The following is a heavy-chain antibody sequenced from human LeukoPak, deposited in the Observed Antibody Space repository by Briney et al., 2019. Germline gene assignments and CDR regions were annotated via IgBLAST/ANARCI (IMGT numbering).Heavy chain of an antibody. J-gene: IGHJ4*02. CDR1: GGSISPYY. Sequence: SETLSLTCGVSGGSISPYYWSWIRQPPGKGLEWIGYIYYSGSTNYNPSLKSRVTISVDTSKNQFSLKVSSVTPADTAVYYCARVSSSTWYPTVDYWGQGTLVTVSS. CDR2: IYYSGST. CDR3: ARVSSSTWYPTVDY. D-gene: IGHD6-13*01. V-gene: IGHV4-59*01.